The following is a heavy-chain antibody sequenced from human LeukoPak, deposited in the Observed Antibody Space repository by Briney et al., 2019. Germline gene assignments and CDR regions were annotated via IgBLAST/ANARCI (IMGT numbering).Heavy chain of an antibody. V-gene: IGHV4-34*01. D-gene: IGHD4-17*01. CDR3: AAMTTVTMYSYFFDS. Sequence: KASETLSLTCAVYGGSFSGYYWSWIRQPPGKGLEWIGEINHSGSTNYNPSLKSRVTISVDTSKNQFSLKLSSVTAADTAIYYCAAMTTVTMYSYFFDSWGQGTLVTVSS. J-gene: IGHJ4*02. CDR1: GGSFSGYY. CDR2: INHSGST.